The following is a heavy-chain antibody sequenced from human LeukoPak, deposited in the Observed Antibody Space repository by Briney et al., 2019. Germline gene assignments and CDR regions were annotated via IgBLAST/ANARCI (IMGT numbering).Heavy chain of an antibody. J-gene: IGHJ3*02. V-gene: IGHV4-39*07. CDR2: IYYSGST. CDR1: GGSISSSSYY. CDR3: NRGSGSHRAFDI. Sequence: SETLSLTCTVSGGSISSSSYYWGWIRQPPGKGLEWIGSIYYSGSTYYNPSLKSRVTISVDRSKNQFSLKLSSVTAADTAVYYCNRGSGSHRAFDIWGQGTMVTVSS. D-gene: IGHD3-10*01.